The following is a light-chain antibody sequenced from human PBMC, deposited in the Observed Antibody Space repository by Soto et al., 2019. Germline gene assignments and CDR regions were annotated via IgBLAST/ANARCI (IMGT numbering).Light chain of an antibody. V-gene: IGKV3-15*01. J-gene: IGKJ1*01. CDR3: QQYGSSSSWT. CDR2: GAS. CDR1: QSVSSN. Sequence: EIGRTNSAATLSVSPGERATLSCRASQSVSSNLAWYQQKPGQAPRLLIYGASTRATGIPARFSGSGSGTDFTLTISILEPEDFAVYYCQQYGSSSSWTFGQGTKVDI.